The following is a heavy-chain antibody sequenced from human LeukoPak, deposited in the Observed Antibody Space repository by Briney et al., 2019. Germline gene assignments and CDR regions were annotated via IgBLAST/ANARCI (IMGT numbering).Heavy chain of an antibody. CDR3: AKLGYCTNGVCHPDY. Sequence: GGSLRLSCEVSGFTLSSYTMNWVRQAPGKGLEWVSSISSSSSYIYYADSVKGRFTISRDNSKNTLYLQMNSLRAEDTAVYYCAKLGYCTNGVCHPDYWGQGTLVTVSS. J-gene: IGHJ4*02. CDR1: GFTLSSYT. D-gene: IGHD2-8*01. V-gene: IGHV3-21*04. CDR2: ISSSSSYI.